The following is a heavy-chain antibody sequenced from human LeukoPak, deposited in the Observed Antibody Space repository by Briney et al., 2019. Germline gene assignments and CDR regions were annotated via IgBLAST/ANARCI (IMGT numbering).Heavy chain of an antibody. Sequence: PSETLSLTCTVSGGSISSYYWSWIRQPPGKGLEWIGYIYYSGSTNYNPSLKSRVTISVDTSKNQFSLKLSSVTAADTAVYYCARVPYCSSTSCYSLGLANWFDPWGQGTLVTVSS. J-gene: IGHJ5*02. CDR3: ARVPYCSSTSCYSLGLANWFDP. D-gene: IGHD2-2*01. CDR2: IYYSGST. CDR1: GGSISSYY. V-gene: IGHV4-59*08.